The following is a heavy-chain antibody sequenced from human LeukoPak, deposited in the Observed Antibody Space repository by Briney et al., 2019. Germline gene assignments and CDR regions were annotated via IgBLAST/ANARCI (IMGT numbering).Heavy chain of an antibody. V-gene: IGHV3-48*03. D-gene: IGHD6-19*01. Sequence: AGRSLRLSCAASGFTFSSYEMNWVRQAPGKGLEWVSYISSSGSTIYYADSVKGRFTISRDNAKNSLYLQMNSLRAEDTAVYYCARGPPYSSGWYGPLCWGQGTLVTVSS. J-gene: IGHJ4*02. CDR3: ARGPPYSSGWYGPLC. CDR2: ISSSGSTI. CDR1: GFTFSSYE.